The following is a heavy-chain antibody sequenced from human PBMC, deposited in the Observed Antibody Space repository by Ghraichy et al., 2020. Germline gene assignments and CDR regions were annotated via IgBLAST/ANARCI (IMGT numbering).Heavy chain of an antibody. V-gene: IGHV1-2*02. CDR1: GYTFTGYY. CDR2: INPNSGGT. D-gene: IGHD3-9*01. J-gene: IGHJ5*02. CDR3: ARPFCDILTGYCKMANWFDP. Sequence: ASVKVSCKASGYTFTGYYMNWVRQAPGQGLEWMGWINPNSGGTNYAQKFQGRVTMTRDTSMSTAYMELSRLRSDDTAVYYCARPFCDILTGYCKMANWFDPSGQGTLFTVSS.